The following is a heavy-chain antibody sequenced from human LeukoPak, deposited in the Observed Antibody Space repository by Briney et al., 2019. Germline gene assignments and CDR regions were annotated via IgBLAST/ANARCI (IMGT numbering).Heavy chain of an antibody. D-gene: IGHD3-10*01. J-gene: IGHJ5*02. CDR1: GYTFTGYY. V-gene: IGHV1-2*02. CDR3: ARPYYYGSGSPRFDP. Sequence: ASVKVSCKASGYTFTGYYMHWVRQAPGQGLEWMGWINPNSGGTNYAQKFQGRVTMTRDTAISTAYMELSRLRSDDTVVYYCARPYYYGSGSPRFDPWGQGTLVTVSS. CDR2: INPNSGGT.